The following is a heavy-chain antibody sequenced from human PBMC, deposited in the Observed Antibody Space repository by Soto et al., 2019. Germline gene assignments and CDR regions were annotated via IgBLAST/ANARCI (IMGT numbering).Heavy chain of an antibody. D-gene: IGHD6-6*01. CDR2: TYYSGST. Sequence: QVQLQESGPGLVKPSQTLSLTCTVSGGPISSGDYYWSWIRQPPGKGLEWIGYTYYSGSTYYNPPPKSPVTIPVDTSNNQSSLKLSSVTASDTAVYYCAREDIAPRPEGYYYGMDVWGQGTTVTLSS. J-gene: IGHJ6*02. CDR1: GGPISSGDYY. CDR3: AREDIAPRPEGYYYGMDV. V-gene: IGHV4-30-4*01.